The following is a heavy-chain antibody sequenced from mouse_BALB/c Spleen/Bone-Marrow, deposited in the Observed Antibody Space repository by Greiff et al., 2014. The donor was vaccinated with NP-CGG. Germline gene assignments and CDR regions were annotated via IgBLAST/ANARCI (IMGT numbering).Heavy chain of an antibody. CDR3: TREGDSPFAY. CDR2: INPSNGGT. D-gene: IGHD2-13*01. J-gene: IGHJ3*01. Sequence: QVQLKESGAELVKPGASVKLSCKASGYTFPSYYMYWVKPRPGQGLEWIGEINPSNGGTNFNEKFKSKATLTVDKSSSTAYMQLSSLTSEDSAVDYCTREGDSPFAYWGQGTLVTVSA. CDR1: GYTFPSYY. V-gene: IGHV1S81*02.